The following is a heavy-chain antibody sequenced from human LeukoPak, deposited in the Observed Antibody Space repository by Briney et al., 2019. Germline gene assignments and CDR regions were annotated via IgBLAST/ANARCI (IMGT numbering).Heavy chain of an antibody. J-gene: IGHJ4*02. Sequence: ASVKVSCKASGYTFTSYYMHWVRQAPGQGLEWMGWISAYNGNTNYAQKLQGRVTMTTDTSTSTAYMELRSLRSDDTAVYYCARDYYDSSGPRNDYWGQGTLVTVSS. CDR2: ISAYNGNT. D-gene: IGHD3-22*01. CDR3: ARDYYDSSGPRNDY. CDR1: GYTFTSYY. V-gene: IGHV1-18*04.